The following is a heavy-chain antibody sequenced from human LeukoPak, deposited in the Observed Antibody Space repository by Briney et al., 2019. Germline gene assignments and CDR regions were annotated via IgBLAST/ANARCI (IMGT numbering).Heavy chain of an antibody. J-gene: IGHJ3*02. V-gene: IGHV4-59*01. Sequence: PSETLSLTCTVSGGSISSYYWSWIRQPPGKGLEWIGYIYYSGSTNYNPSLKSRVTTSVDTSKNQFSLKLSSVTAADTAVYYCATTEGWYYDILTGPDAFDIWGQGTMVTVSS. CDR3: ATTEGWYYDILTGPDAFDI. CDR2: IYYSGST. D-gene: IGHD3-9*01. CDR1: GGSISSYY.